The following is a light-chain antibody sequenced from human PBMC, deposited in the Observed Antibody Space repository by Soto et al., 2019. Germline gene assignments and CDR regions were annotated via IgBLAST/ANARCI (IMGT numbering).Light chain of an antibody. V-gene: IGLV1-44*01. J-gene: IGLJ1*01. CDR1: SSNIGTNA. CDR3: AAWDDSLNGYV. CDR2: NNN. Sequence: QSVLTQPTSASGTPGQRVTISCSGGSSNIGTNAVNWYQQLPGTAPKLLIYNNNQRPSGVPDRFSGSKSGTSASLAISGLQSEDEADYYCAAWDDSLNGYVFGTGTKVTVL.